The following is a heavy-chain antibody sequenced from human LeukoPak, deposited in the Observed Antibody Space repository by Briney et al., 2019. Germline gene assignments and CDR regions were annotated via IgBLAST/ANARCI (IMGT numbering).Heavy chain of an antibody. CDR3: TREDLTGWSDH. V-gene: IGHV6-1*01. D-gene: IGHD2-8*02. J-gene: IGHJ5*02. CDR2: TYYRSKWYH. CDR1: GDTVSSNSVV. Sequence: SQTPSLTCAISGDTVSSNSVVWKWIRQSPSRGLEWLGRTYYRSKWYHDYAVSVKSRLSINPDTSTNQFSLQLNSVTPDDTAVYYCTREDLTGWSDHWGRGTLVTVSS.